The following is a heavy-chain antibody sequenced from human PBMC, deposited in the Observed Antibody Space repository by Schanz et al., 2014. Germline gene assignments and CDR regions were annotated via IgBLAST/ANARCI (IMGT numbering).Heavy chain of an antibody. CDR3: AKSMYSTSWAFDF. CDR2: IWFDGNNK. D-gene: IGHD2-2*01. Sequence: QVQLVESGGGVVQPGRSLRLSCAASGFTFSDYHMDWVRQAPGKGLEWVAVIWFDGNNKYYADSVKGRFTISRDNSKNTLYVQMNSLRAEDTAVYYCAKSMYSTSWAFDFWGQGAQVTVSS. CDR1: GFTFSDYH. V-gene: IGHV3-33*06. J-gene: IGHJ4*02.